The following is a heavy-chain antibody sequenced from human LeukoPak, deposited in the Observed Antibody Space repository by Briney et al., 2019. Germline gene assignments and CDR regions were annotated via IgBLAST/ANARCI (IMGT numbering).Heavy chain of an antibody. Sequence: SETLSLTCAVYGGSFSGYYRSWIRQPPGKGLEWIGEINHSGSTNYNPSLKSRVTISVDTSKNQFSLKLSSATAADTAVYYCARVGRARGVPNWFDPWGQGTLVTVSS. J-gene: IGHJ5*02. V-gene: IGHV4-34*01. D-gene: IGHD3-10*01. CDR3: ARVGRARGVPNWFDP. CDR2: INHSGST. CDR1: GGSFSGYY.